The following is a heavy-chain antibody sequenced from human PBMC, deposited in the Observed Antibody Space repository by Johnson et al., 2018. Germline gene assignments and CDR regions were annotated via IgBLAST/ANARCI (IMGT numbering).Heavy chain of an antibody. CDR1: GGTFSSYA. CDR2: IIPIFGPA. CDR3: WRDPYFDTGYYYYYMDV. Sequence: QVQLVQSGAEVKKPGSSVKVSCKASGGTFSSYAISWVRQAPGQGLEWMGGIIPIFGPANYAQKFQGRVTITADESTSTAYMELSSLRSEDTAVYFCWRDPYFDTGYYYYYMDVWGKGTTVTVSS. D-gene: IGHD3-22*01. V-gene: IGHV1-69*12. J-gene: IGHJ6*03.